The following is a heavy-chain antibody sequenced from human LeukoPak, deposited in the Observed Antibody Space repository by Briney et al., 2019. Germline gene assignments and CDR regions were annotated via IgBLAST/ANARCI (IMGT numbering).Heavy chain of an antibody. D-gene: IGHD3-22*01. CDR2: IIPIFGTA. CDR1: GGTFSSYA. V-gene: IGHV1-69*01. CDR3: ARDFYDSSGYSVY. Sequence: ASVKVSCKASGGTFSSYAISWVRQAPGQGLEWMGGIIPIFGTANSAQKFQGRVTITADESTSTAYMELSSLRSEDTAVYYCARDFYDSSGYSVYWGQGTLVTVSS. J-gene: IGHJ4*02.